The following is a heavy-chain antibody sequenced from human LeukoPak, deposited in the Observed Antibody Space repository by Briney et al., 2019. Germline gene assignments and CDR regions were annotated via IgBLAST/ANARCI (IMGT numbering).Heavy chain of an antibody. CDR2: IWYDGNNK. D-gene: IGHD5-12*01. CDR1: GFTFTTYG. CDR3: VRDPYEAY. J-gene: IGHJ4*02. Sequence: GGFLRLSCAVSGFTFTTYGMHWVRQAPGKGLEWVAVIWYDGNNKYYADSVKGRFTISRDNSKNTLYLQMNSLRAEDTAVYYCVRDPYEAYWGQGTLVTVSS. V-gene: IGHV3-33*01.